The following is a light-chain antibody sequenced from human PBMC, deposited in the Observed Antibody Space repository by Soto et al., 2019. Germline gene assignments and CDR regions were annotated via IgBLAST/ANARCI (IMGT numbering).Light chain of an antibody. CDR1: QDISKY. V-gene: IGKV1-33*01. Sequence: DIQLAQSPSSLSASVGDRVTIPCQASQDISKYLNWYQQKPGKAPKLLIYDASNLETGIPSRFSGSGSGTNFSLTITSLQPEDIATYYCKQYENLPLTFGGGTKVGIK. J-gene: IGKJ4*01. CDR3: KQYENLPLT. CDR2: DAS.